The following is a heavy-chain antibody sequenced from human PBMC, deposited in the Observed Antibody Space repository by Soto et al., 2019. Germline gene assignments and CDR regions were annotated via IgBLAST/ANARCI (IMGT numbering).Heavy chain of an antibody. CDR3: ARDDYGSGSYYGRNNWFDP. D-gene: IGHD3-10*01. Sequence: SETLSLTCTVSGGSISSGGYYWSWIRQHPGKGLEWIGYIYYSGSTYYNPSLKSRVTISVDTSKNQFSLKLSSVTAADTAVYYCARDDYGSGSYYGRNNWFDPWGQGTLVTVSS. CDR2: IYYSGST. V-gene: IGHV4-31*03. J-gene: IGHJ5*02. CDR1: GGSISSGGYY.